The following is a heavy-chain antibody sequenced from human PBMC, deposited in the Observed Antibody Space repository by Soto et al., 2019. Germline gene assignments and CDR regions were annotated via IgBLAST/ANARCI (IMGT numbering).Heavy chain of an antibody. D-gene: IGHD3-22*01. CDR3: TRQDSSGYYFNY. V-gene: IGHV3-73*01. CDR1: GFTFSGSA. Sequence: TGGSLRLSCAASGFTFSGSAMHWVRQASGKGLEWVGRIRSKANSYATAYTASVKGRFTISRDDSKNTAYLQMNSLKTEDTAVYYCTRQDSSGYYFNYWGQGTLVTVSS. CDR2: IRSKANSYAT. J-gene: IGHJ4*02.